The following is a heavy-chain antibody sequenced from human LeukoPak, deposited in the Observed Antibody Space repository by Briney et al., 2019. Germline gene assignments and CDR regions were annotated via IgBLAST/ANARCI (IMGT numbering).Heavy chain of an antibody. CDR3: AKALGGRDAFNL. CDR2: MSGSGGTT. V-gene: IGHV3-23*01. CDR1: GFTYSDYA. J-gene: IGHJ5*02. D-gene: IGHD5-24*01. Sequence: PGGSLRLSCAASGFTYSDYAMSWVRQAPGKGLKWVSIMSGSGGTTYYARSVKGRFTISRDNSRNTLFLQMNSLRVEDTAVYYCAKALGGRDAFNLWGQGALVTASS.